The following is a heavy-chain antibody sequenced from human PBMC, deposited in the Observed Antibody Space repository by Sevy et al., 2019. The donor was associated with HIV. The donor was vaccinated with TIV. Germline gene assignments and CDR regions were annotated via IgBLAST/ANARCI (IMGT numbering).Heavy chain of an antibody. V-gene: IGHV3-23*01. CDR3: AREGDQQPFDY. CDR1: GFTFSTYA. D-gene: IGHD6-13*01. CDR2: TSGRGVMT. Sequence: GGSLRLSCAASGFTFSTYAMNWVHQAPGKGLEWVSATSGRGVMTYYADSVKGRFTISRDNSKNTLYLQMNSLRAEDTAVYYCAREGDQQPFDYWGQGTLVTVSS. J-gene: IGHJ4*02.